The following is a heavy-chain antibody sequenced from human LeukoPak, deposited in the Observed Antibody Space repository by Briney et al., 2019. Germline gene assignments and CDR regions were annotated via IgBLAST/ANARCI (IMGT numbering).Heavy chain of an antibody. CDR2: IYYSGST. V-gene: IGHV4-59*01. CDR1: GGSISSYY. Sequence: SETLSLTCTVSGGSISSYYWSWIRQPPGKGLEWIGYIYYSGSTNYNPSLKSRVTISVDTSKNQFSLKLSSVTAAGTAVYYWARDQVDYYYGMDVWGQGTTVTVSS. CDR3: ARDQVDYYYGMDV. J-gene: IGHJ6*02.